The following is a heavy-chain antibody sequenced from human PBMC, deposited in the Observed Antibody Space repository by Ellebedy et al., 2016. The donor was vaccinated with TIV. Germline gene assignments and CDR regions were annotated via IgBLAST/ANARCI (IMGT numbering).Heavy chain of an antibody. Sequence: GGSLRLSXAASGFSFTRYAMSWVRQAPGKGLEWVSAISGSGGSTYYADSVKGRFTISRDNSKNKLEMQMNSLRAEDTAEYYCAKDRDFWSGYPDGMDVWGQGTTVTVSS. V-gene: IGHV3-23*01. D-gene: IGHD3-3*01. J-gene: IGHJ6*02. CDR2: ISGSGGST. CDR1: GFSFTRYA. CDR3: AKDRDFWSGYPDGMDV.